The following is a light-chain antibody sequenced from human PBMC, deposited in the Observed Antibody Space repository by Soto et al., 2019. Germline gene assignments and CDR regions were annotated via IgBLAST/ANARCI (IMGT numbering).Light chain of an antibody. CDR1: QSVSSY. J-gene: IGKJ5*01. Sequence: EIVLTQSPATLSLSPGERATLSCRASQSVSSYLAWYQQKPGQAPRLLIYDASNRATGIPARFSGSGSGTDFTLTISSLVPEDFAFYYCQQRSNWPITFGQGTRLEIK. V-gene: IGKV3-11*01. CDR3: QQRSNWPIT. CDR2: DAS.